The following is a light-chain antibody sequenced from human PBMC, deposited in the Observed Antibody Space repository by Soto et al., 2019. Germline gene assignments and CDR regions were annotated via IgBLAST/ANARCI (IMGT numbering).Light chain of an antibody. Sequence: DIVMTQSPDSLAVSLGERATINCKSSQSVLYRSNNKSYLAWYQQKPGQPPKLLIYWASSRESGVPERFSGSGSGTDFILTISSLQAEDVAVYYCQQYCITPWTFGQGTTVEIK. CDR1: QSVLYRSNNKSY. J-gene: IGKJ1*01. CDR3: QQYCITPWT. CDR2: WAS. V-gene: IGKV4-1*01.